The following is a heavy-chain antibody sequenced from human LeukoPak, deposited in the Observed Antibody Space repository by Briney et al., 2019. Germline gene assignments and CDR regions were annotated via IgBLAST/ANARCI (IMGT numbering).Heavy chain of an antibody. CDR1: GVSISSSNSY. CDR2: IYYSGNT. J-gene: IGHJ4*02. Sequence: SETLSLTCTVSGVSISSSNSYWGWIRQPPGKGLEWIGSIYYSGNTYYNASLKSQVSISIDTSKNQFSLKITSVPAADTAVYYCARQTGSGLFILPGGQGTLVTVSS. D-gene: IGHD3/OR15-3a*01. CDR3: ARQTGSGLFILP. V-gene: IGHV4-39*01.